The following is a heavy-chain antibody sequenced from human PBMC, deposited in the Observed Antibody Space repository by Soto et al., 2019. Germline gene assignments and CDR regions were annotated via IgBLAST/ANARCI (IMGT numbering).Heavy chain of an antibody. D-gene: IGHD6-19*01. J-gene: IGHJ4*02. V-gene: IGHV4-4*07. CDR1: GGSMTGYF. CDR3: ARTHWVSGTEY. CDR2: VYNSGNT. Sequence: QVQLQESGPGLVKPSETLSLTCTVSGGSMTGYFWSWVRQPAGRALEWIGHVYNSGNTDYNPSLPTRINTAVDTSKRQFSLKVKSVTAADTAVYYCARTHWVSGTEYWGQGILVTVSS.